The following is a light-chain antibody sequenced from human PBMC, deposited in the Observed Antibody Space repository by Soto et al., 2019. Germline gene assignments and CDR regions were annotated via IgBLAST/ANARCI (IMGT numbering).Light chain of an antibody. J-gene: IGKJ3*01. CDR1: QTIIRY. Sequence: DIQLTQSPSSLSASVGDRVTITCRASQTIIRYLNWYQQKPGRAPNLLIYAASSLQTGVPPRFSGRGSGTEFTLTISSLQPEDSATYYCQQSYSTLFSFGPGTRVEIK. CDR2: AAS. CDR3: QQSYSTLFS. V-gene: IGKV1-39*01.